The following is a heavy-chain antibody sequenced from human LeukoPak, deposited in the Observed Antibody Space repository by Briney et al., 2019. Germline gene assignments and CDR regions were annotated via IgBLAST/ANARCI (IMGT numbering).Heavy chain of an antibody. J-gene: IGHJ5*02. Sequence: SETLSLTCAVYGGSFSGYYWSWIRQPPGKGLEWIGEINHSGSTNHNPSLKSRVTISVDTSKNQFSLKLSPVTAADTAVYYCARMGVAARFVWFDPWGQGTLVTVSS. V-gene: IGHV4-34*01. CDR3: ARMGVAARFVWFDP. CDR1: GGSFSGYY. D-gene: IGHD6-6*01. CDR2: INHSGST.